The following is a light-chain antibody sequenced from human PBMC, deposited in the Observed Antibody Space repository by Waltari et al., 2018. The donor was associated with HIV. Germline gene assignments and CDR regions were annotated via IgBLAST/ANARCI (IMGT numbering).Light chain of an antibody. Sequence: QSVLPQPPSASGTPGQRVTISCPGRNSHIGHNPVRLHQQGPGTAPNLLIYSNNQRPLAVPDRFSGSKSGTSGSLAISGLQSEDEPDYYCGAWDDSLHGPLFGGGTKLTVL. CDR1: NSHIGHNP. V-gene: IGLV1-44*01. CDR2: SNN. CDR3: GAWDDSLHGPL. J-gene: IGLJ2*01.